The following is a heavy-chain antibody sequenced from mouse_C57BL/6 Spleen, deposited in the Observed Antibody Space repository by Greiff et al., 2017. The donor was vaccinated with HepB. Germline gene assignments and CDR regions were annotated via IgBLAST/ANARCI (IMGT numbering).Heavy chain of an antibody. CDR3: ARSITTVVAKDRYFDV. J-gene: IGHJ1*03. Sequence: QVQLQQSGAELVKPGASVKLSCKASGYTFTSYWMQWVKQRPGQGLEWIGEIDPSDSYTNYNQKFKGKATLTVDTSSSTAYMQLSSLTSEDSAVYYCARSITTVVAKDRYFDVWGTGTTVTVSS. V-gene: IGHV1-50*01. CDR1: GYTFTSYW. CDR2: IDPSDSYT. D-gene: IGHD1-1*01.